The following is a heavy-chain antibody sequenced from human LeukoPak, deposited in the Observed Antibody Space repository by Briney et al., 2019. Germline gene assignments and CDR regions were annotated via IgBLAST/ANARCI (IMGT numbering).Heavy chain of an antibody. V-gene: IGHV1-2*02. CDR1: GYTFTGYY. D-gene: IGHD2-2*01. CDR2: IRPDDGGT. CDR3: ARARGDIVVVPAATWFDP. J-gene: IGHJ5*02. Sequence: ASVRVSCKTSGYTFTGYYIHWVRQAPAQGLVWMGWIRPDDGGTNYAQKFQGGVTMTRDTSITTAYMELRRLRSDDTAVYYCARARGDIVVVPAATWFDPWGQGTLVTVSS.